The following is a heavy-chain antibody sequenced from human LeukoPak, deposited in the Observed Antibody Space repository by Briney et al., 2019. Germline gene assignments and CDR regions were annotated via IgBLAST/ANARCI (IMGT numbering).Heavy chain of an antibody. Sequence: GGSLRLSCAASGFTFSSYNMNWVRQAPGKGLEWVSSISFSSTYIYYADSVKGRFTISRDNAKNSLYLQMNSLRAEDTAVYYCVKPSLYYYDTSGYYRYWYFDLWGRGTLVTVSS. D-gene: IGHD3-22*01. CDR1: GFTFSSYN. CDR2: ISFSSTYI. V-gene: IGHV3-21*01. J-gene: IGHJ2*01. CDR3: VKPSLYYYDTSGYYRYWYFDL.